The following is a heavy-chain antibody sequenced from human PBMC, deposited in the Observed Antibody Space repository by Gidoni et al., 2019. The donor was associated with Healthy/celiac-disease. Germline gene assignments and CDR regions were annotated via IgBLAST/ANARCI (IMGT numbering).Heavy chain of an antibody. V-gene: IGHV3-13*05. CDR3: ARGPRNSSPSIRYYYMDV. J-gene: IGHJ6*03. CDR1: GFTFSSYD. Sequence: EVQLVESGGGLVQPGGSLRLSCAASGFTFSSYDMHWVRQATGKGLEWVSAIGTAGDPYYPGSVKGRFTISRENAKNSLYLQMNSLRAGDTAVYYCARGPRNSSPSIRYYYMDVWGKGTTVTVSS. D-gene: IGHD6-13*01. CDR2: IGTAGDP.